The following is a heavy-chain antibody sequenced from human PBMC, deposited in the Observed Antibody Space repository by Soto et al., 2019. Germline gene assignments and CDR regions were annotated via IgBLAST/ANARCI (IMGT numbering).Heavy chain of an antibody. V-gene: IGHV4-30-4*01. Sequence: PSGTLSLTGTVSGGSISSGDYYWSWIRQPPGKGLEWIGYIHYSGSTYYNPSLKSRVTISVDTSKNQFSLKLSSVTAADTAVYYCARDQASRVDPWGQGTLVTVS. CDR2: IHYSGST. CDR1: GGSISSGDYY. CDR3: ARDQASRVDP. J-gene: IGHJ5*02.